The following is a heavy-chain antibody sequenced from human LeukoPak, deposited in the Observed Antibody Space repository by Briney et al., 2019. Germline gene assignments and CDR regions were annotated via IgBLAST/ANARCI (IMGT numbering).Heavy chain of an antibody. V-gene: IGHV4-34*01. Sequence: PSETLSLTCSVYSGSFSGYYWSWIRLTPGKGLEWIGKIKDGGITNYNPSLRSRATITKDTSNNQMSLNLHSATAADTAVYYCVRGFSGVVGDHWGQGTLVTVSS. CDR2: IKDGGIT. CDR3: VRGFSGVVGDH. CDR1: SGSFSGYY. D-gene: IGHD3-10*01. J-gene: IGHJ4*02.